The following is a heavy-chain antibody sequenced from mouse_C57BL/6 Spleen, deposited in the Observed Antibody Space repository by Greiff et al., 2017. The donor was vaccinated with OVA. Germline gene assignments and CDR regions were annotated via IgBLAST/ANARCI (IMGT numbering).Heavy chain of an antibody. J-gene: IGHJ2*01. CDR1: GYTFTDYY. CDR2: INPNNGGT. CDR3: AKVYGSSYYFDY. D-gene: IGHD1-1*01. Sequence: VQLQQSGPELVKPGASVKISCKASGYTFTDYYMNWVKQSHGKSLEWIGDINPNNGGTSYNQKFKGKATLTVDKSSSTAYMELRSLTSEDSAVYYCAKVYGSSYYFDYWGQGTTLTVSS. V-gene: IGHV1-26*01.